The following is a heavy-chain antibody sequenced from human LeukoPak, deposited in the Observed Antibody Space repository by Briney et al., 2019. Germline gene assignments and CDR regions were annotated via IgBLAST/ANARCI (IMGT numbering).Heavy chain of an antibody. D-gene: IGHD2-15*01. CDR2: MNPNSGNT. CDR3: ARGYCSGGSCYSGPYYYYGMDV. Sequence: EASVTVSCKASGYTFTSYDINWVRQATGQGLEWMGWMNPNSGNTGYAQKFQGRVTMTRNTSISTAYMELSSLRSEDTAVYYCARGYCSGGSCYSGPYYYYGMDVWGQGTTVTVSS. V-gene: IGHV1-8*01. J-gene: IGHJ6*02. CDR1: GYTFTSYD.